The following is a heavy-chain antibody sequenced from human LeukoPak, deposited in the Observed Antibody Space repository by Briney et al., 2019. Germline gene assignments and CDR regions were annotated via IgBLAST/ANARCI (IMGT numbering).Heavy chain of an antibody. Sequence: SETLSLACTVSGGSISSYYWSWIRQPPGKGLEWIGYIYYSGSTNYNPSLKSRVTISVDTSNNQFSLKLSSVKPADAAVYYWAMRSSIWSGDQDSLYYFDSWGQGALVTVSS. V-gene: IGHV4-59*01. D-gene: IGHD3-3*01. CDR1: GGSISSYY. CDR2: IYYSGST. CDR3: AMRSSIWSGDQDSLYYFDS. J-gene: IGHJ4*02.